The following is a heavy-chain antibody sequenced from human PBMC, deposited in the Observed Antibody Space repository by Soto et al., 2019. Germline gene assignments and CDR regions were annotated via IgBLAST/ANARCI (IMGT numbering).Heavy chain of an antibody. J-gene: IGHJ4*02. CDR1: GFSFSSFG. CDR3: ASDPDGINDFDY. Sequence: EVQLVESGGDLVQPGGSLRLSCAASGFSFSSFGMNWARQAPGKGLEWVAHIDSRAATISYADSVRGRFTISRDDAKNSLYLQMNSLTAEDTAIYYCASDPDGINDFDYWGQGTLVTVSS. CDR2: IDSRAATI. V-gene: IGHV3-48*03. D-gene: IGHD1-20*01.